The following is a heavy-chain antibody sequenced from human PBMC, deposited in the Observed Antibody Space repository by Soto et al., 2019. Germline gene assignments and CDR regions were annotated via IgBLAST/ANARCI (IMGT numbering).Heavy chain of an antibody. J-gene: IGHJ4*02. CDR1: GFTFSTYW. CDR3: AKSQEIGTHFFDS. Sequence: GGSLRLSCAASGFTFSTYWMNWVRQTPGKGLMWVSSIGTAGDTYYAVSVKGRFTISRDNAKNSLSLQMNSLRAGDMAVYFCAKSQEIGTHFFDSWGQGTQVTVSS. D-gene: IGHD6-13*01. V-gene: IGHV3-13*01. CDR2: IGTAGDT.